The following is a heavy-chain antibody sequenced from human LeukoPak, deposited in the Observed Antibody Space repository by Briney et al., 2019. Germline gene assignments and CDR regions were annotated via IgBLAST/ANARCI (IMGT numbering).Heavy chain of an antibody. CDR2: IGIAGDT. CDR3: ARGQLVRAGYFDL. J-gene: IGHJ2*01. V-gene: IGHV3-13*01. CDR1: GFTFSSYD. D-gene: IGHD3-10*01. Sequence: GGSLRLSCAASGFTFSSYDIHWVRQVTGKGLEWVSAIGIAGDTYYLDSVKGRFTVSRENAKNSLYLQMNSLRVGDTAVYYCARGQLVRAGYFDLWGRGTLVTVSS.